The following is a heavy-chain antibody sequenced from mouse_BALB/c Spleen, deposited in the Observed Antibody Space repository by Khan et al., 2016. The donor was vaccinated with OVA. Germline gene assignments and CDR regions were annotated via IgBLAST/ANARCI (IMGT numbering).Heavy chain of an antibody. Sequence: QVQLKQSGPGLVAPSQSLSITCTVSGFSLTGYGVNWVRQPPGKGLEWLGMIWGDGSTDYNSALKSRLNLSKDNSKSQVFLKMNSLQTDDTARYXCARAYYVNYSEAMDDWGQGTSVTVSS. D-gene: IGHD2-10*01. CDR1: GFSLTGYG. J-gene: IGHJ4*01. CDR3: ARAYYVNYSEAMDD. V-gene: IGHV2-6-7*01. CDR2: IWGDGST.